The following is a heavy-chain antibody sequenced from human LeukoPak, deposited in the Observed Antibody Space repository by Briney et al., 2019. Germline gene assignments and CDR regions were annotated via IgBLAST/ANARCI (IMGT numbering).Heavy chain of an antibody. Sequence: GGSLRLSCAASGFTFNSYWMNWVRQAPGKGLEWVANIKQDGSEKYYVDSVKGRFTISRDDARNTLYLQMNSLRAEDTAVYYCARGYSSSSGFDYWGQGTLVTVSS. J-gene: IGHJ4*02. V-gene: IGHV3-7*01. CDR1: GFTFNSYW. CDR2: IKQDGSEK. D-gene: IGHD6-13*01. CDR3: ARGYSSSSGFDY.